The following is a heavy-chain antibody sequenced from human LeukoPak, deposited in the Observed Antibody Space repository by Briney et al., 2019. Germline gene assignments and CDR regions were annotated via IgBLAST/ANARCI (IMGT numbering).Heavy chain of an antibody. V-gene: IGHV3-21*01. J-gene: IGHJ3*02. Sequence: PGGSLRLSCAASGFTFSSYSMNWVRQAPGKGLEWVSSISSSSSYIYYADSVKGRFTISRDNAKNSLYLQMNSLRAEDTAVHYCARDSLTIPDAFDIWGQGTMVTVSS. CDR1: GFTFSSYS. D-gene: IGHD2-15*01. CDR3: ARDSLTIPDAFDI. CDR2: ISSSSSYI.